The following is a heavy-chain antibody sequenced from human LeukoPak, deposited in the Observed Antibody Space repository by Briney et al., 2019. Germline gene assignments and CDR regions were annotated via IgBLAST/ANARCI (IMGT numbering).Heavy chain of an antibody. J-gene: IGHJ4*02. V-gene: IGHV4-38-2*01. CDR2: IYHSGST. CDR1: GYSIRSGDY. Sequence: PSETLSLTCAVSGYSIRSGDYWGWIRQSPGKGLEWIGSIYHSGSTHYNPSLESRVTISVDTSKNQFSLMLSSVTAADTAVYYCARNRSLTTTPGFDHWGQGTLVTVSS. CDR3: ARNRSLTTTPGFDH. D-gene: IGHD4-11*01.